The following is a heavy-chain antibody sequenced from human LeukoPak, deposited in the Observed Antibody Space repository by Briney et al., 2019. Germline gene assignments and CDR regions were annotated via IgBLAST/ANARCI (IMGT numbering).Heavy chain of an antibody. CDR1: GFTLSSSW. V-gene: IGHV3-74*01. CDR3: ARPIVTTINSLDD. D-gene: IGHD5-12*01. J-gene: IGHJ4*02. Sequence: PGGSLRLSCEASGFTLSSSWMHWVRQAPGKGLVWVSRIRNDGKDASYADSVKGRFTISRDNAKNTLYLQMNSLRAEDTAIYYCARPIVTTINSLDDWGQGTLATVSS. CDR2: IRNDGKDA.